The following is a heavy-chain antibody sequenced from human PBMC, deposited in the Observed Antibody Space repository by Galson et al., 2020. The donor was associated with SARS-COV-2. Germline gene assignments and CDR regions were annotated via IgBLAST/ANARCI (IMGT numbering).Heavy chain of an antibody. CDR2: ISYDGSNK. J-gene: IGHJ4*02. CDR1: GFTFSSYA. CDR3: ARAPGHSFDY. Sequence: TGGSLRLSCAASGFTFSSYAMHWVRQAPGKGLEWVAFISYDGSNKYYADSVKGRFTISRDNSKNTLYLQMNSLRAEDTAVYYCARAPGHSFDYWGQGTLVTVSS. V-gene: IGHV3-30-3*01. D-gene: IGHD3-10*01.